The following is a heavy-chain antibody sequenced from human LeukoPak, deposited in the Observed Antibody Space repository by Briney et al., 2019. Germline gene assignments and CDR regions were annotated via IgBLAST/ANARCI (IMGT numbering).Heavy chain of an antibody. CDR1: GFTFSSYG. CDR2: IKQDGSEK. J-gene: IGHJ6*03. D-gene: IGHD6-13*01. V-gene: IGHV3-7*01. Sequence: GGSLRLSCAASGFTFSSYGMSWVRQAPGKGLEWVANIKQDGSEKYYVDSVKGRFTVSRDNAKDSLYLQMNSLRAEDTAVYYCARVAAAGIYYYYYMDVWGKGTTVTVSS. CDR3: ARVAAAGIYYYYYMDV.